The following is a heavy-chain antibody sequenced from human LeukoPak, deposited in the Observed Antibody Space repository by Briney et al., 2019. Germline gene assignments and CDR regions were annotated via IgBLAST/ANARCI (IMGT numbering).Heavy chain of an antibody. D-gene: IGHD2-21*02. CDR2: ISSSSSYI. J-gene: IGHJ4*02. V-gene: IGHV3-21*01. Sequence: GGSLRLSCAASGFTFSSYSMNWVRQAPGKGLEWVSSISSSSSYIYYADSVKGRFTISRDNAKNSLYLQMNSLRAEDTAVYYCARDIAYCGGDCYDYWGQGTLVTVSS. CDR3: ARDIAYCGGDCYDY. CDR1: GFTFSSYS.